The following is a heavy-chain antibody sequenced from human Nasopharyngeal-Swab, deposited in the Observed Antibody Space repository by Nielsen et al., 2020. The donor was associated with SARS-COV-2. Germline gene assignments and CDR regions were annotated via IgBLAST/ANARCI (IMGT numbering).Heavy chain of an antibody. CDR1: GGSISSSSYY. D-gene: IGHD2-2*01. Sequence: SGTLSLTCTVSGGSISSSSYYWGWIRQPPGKGLEWIGSIYYSGSTYYNPSLKSRVTISVDTSKNQFSLKLSSVTAADTAVYYCARREGPAAIEYFQHWGQGTLVTVSS. CDR2: IYYSGST. J-gene: IGHJ1*01. CDR3: ARREGPAAIEYFQH. V-gene: IGHV4-39*01.